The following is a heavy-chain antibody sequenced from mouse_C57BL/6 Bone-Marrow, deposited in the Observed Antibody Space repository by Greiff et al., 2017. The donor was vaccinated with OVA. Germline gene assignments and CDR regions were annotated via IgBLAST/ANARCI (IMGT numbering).Heavy chain of an antibody. CDR1: GYTFTDYY. D-gene: IGHD2-4*01. CDR3: AREEGIYYDYDGGAWFAY. J-gene: IGHJ3*01. V-gene: IGHV1-26*01. CDR2: INPNNGGT. Sequence: EVQLQQSGPELVKPGASVKISCKASGYTFTDYYMNWVKQSHGKSLEWIGDINPNNGGTSYNQKFKGKATLTVDKSSSTAYMELRSLTSEDSAVYYCAREEGIYYDYDGGAWFAYWGQGTLVTVSA.